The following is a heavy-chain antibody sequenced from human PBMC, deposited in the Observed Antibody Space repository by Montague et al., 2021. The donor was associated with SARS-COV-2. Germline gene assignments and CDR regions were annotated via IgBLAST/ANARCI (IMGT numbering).Heavy chain of an antibody. CDR3: AKDRGGFLGY. D-gene: IGHD3-3*01. CDR1: GFTFSRYA. CDR2: ISDSGGST. J-gene: IGHJ4*02. V-gene: IGHV3-23*01. Sequence: SLRLSCAASGFTFSRYAMSWFRQAPGKGLEWVSAISDSGGSTYYADSVKGRFTISRDNSKNTLYLQMNSLRAEDTAVYYRAKDRGGFLGYWGQGTLVTVSS.